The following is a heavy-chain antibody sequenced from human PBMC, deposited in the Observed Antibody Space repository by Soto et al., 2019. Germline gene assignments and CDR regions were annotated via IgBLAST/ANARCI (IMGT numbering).Heavy chain of an antibody. CDR1: GGSSSSYY. Sequence: PSETLSLTCTVSGGSSSSYYLSWIRQPPGKGLEWIGYIYYSGSTNYNPSLKSRVTISVDTSKNQFSLKLSSVTAADTAVYYCARRYGPGFDYWGQGTLVTVS. J-gene: IGHJ4*02. V-gene: IGHV4-59*08. D-gene: IGHD4-17*01. CDR3: ARRYGPGFDY. CDR2: IYYSGST.